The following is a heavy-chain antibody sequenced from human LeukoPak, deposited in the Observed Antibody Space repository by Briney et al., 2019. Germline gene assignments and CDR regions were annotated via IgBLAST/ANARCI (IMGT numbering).Heavy chain of an antibody. CDR3: AKRAGVGASGRYFEH. Sequence: PGGSLRLSCVASGFSFSNYAMSWVRQAPGKGLEWVSTISSSGDSTYYADSVKGRFTISRDNSKNTQYLQMNSLRVEDTAIYYCAKRAGVGASGRYFEHWGQGTLVTVSA. D-gene: IGHD1-26*01. V-gene: IGHV3-23*01. CDR2: ISSSGDST. CDR1: GFSFSNYA. J-gene: IGHJ4*02.